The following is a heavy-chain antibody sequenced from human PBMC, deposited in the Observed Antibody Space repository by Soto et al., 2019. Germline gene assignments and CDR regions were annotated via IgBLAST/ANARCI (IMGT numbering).Heavy chain of an antibody. Sequence: ASVKVSCKASGYTFTSYGISWVRQATGQGLEWMGWMNPNSGTANYAQKFQGRVTMTGNTSTSTAYMELSSLRSGDTAVYYCARSVVVAATRSYFWFDPWGQGTLVTVSS. CDR3: ARSVVVAATRSYFWFDP. V-gene: IGHV1-8*02. CDR2: MNPNSGTA. CDR1: GYTFTSYG. J-gene: IGHJ5*02. D-gene: IGHD2-15*01.